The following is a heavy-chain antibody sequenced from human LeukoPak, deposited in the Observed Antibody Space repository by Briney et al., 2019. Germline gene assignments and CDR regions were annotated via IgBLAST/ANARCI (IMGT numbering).Heavy chain of an antibody. J-gene: IGHJ5*02. CDR1: GYSFTIYA. CDR3: ARELGDIVVVVADKTNWFDP. Sequence: ASVKVSCKASGYSFTIYAMNWVRQAPGQGLEWMGWINTNTGNPTYAQGFTGRFVFSLDTSVSTAYLQISSLKAEDTAVYYCARELGDIVVVVADKTNWFDPWGQGTLVTVSS. CDR2: INTNTGNP. D-gene: IGHD2-15*01. V-gene: IGHV7-4-1*02.